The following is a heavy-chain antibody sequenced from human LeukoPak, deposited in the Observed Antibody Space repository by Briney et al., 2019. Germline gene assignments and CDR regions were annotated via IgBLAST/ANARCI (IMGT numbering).Heavy chain of an antibody. Sequence: ASVKVSCKASGYTFTGYYMHWVRQAPGQGLEWMGWINPNSGGTNYAQKFQGRVTITRNTSISTAYMELSSLRSEDTAVYYCARGGVGSSWRFDYWGQGTLVTVSS. J-gene: IGHJ4*02. D-gene: IGHD6-13*01. V-gene: IGHV1-2*02. CDR3: ARGGVGSSWRFDY. CDR1: GYTFTGYY. CDR2: INPNSGGT.